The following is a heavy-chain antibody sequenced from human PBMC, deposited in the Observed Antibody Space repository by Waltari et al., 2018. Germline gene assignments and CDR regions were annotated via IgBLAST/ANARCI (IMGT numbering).Heavy chain of an antibody. J-gene: IGHJ4*02. V-gene: IGHV4-39*07. CDR1: GGSLSRSSYY. Sequence: QLQLQESGPGLVKPSETLSLICTVSGGSLSRSSYYWGWIRQPPGTRLEWIGSIYYSGSTYYNPSLKSRVTISVDTSKNQFSLKLSSVTAADTAVYYCARDSQYYYDSSGYLWYFDYWGQGTLVTVSS. D-gene: IGHD3-22*01. CDR2: IYYSGST. CDR3: ARDSQYYYDSSGYLWYFDY.